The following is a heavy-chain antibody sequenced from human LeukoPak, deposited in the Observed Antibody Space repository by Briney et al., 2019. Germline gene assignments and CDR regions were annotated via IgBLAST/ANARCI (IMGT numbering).Heavy chain of an antibody. CDR3: ARQSTWGRFDY. D-gene: IGHD2-2*01. V-gene: IGHV4-59*01. CDR2: IYYSGST. Sequence: ASETLSLTCTVSGGSISSYYWSWIRQPPGKGLEWIGYIYYSGSTNYNPSLKSRLTISVDTSKNLFSLKLGSVTAADTAVYYCARQSTWGRFDYWGQGTLVTVSS. J-gene: IGHJ4*02. CDR1: GGSISSYY.